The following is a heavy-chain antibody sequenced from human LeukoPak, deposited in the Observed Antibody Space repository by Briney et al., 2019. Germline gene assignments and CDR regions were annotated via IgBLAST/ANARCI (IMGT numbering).Heavy chain of an antibody. J-gene: IGHJ4*02. CDR2: ISYDGSNK. CDR1: GFTFSSYA. D-gene: IGHD5-24*01. V-gene: IGHV3-30*01. Sequence: GGSLRLSCAASGFTFSSYAMHWVRQAPGKGLEWVAVISYDGSNKYYADSVKGRFTISRDNSKNTLYLQMNSLRAEDTAVYYCARGGGMATIIEFVYWGQGTLVTVSS. CDR3: ARGGGMATIIEFVY.